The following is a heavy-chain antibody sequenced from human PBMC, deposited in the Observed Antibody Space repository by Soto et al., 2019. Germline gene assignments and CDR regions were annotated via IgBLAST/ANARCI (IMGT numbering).Heavy chain of an antibody. CDR1: GGSISSYY. Sequence: PSETLSLTCTVSGGSISSYYWSWIRQPPGKGLEWVGYIYYTGSTKYNPSLKSRVTVSVDTSKNQFSLILSSVTAADTAVYYCARITRSPNSGYFDYWGQGALVTVSS. J-gene: IGHJ4*02. V-gene: IGHV4-59*01. D-gene: IGHD7-27*01. CDR2: IYYTGST. CDR3: ARITRSPNSGYFDY.